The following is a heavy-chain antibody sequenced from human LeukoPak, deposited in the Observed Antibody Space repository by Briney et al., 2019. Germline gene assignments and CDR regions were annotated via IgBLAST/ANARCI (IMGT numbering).Heavy chain of an antibody. V-gene: IGHV3-7*01. CDR3: ARTPVGATTP. CDR1: GFTFSSYW. J-gene: IGHJ5*02. D-gene: IGHD1-26*01. Sequence: GGSLRLSCAASGFTFSSYWMTWFRQAPGKGLEWVANIKQDGSEMYYVDSVKGRFTISRDNAKNSLYLQMNSLRVEDTAVYYCARTPVGATTPWGQGSLVTVSS. CDR2: IKQDGSEM.